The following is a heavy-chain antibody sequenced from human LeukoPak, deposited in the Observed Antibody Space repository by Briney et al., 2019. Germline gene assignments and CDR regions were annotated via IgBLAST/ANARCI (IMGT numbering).Heavy chain of an antibody. CDR1: GFAFSSYS. D-gene: IGHD6-13*01. Sequence: GGSWRLSCAASGFAFSSYSMNWVRQAPGKGLEWVSSISSSSSYISYADSVKGRFTISRDNAKNSLYLQMNSLRAEDTAVYYCARDDSSSWYTFLGNYWGQGTLVTVSS. J-gene: IGHJ4*02. V-gene: IGHV3-21*01. CDR2: ISSSSSYI. CDR3: ARDDSSSWYTFLGNY.